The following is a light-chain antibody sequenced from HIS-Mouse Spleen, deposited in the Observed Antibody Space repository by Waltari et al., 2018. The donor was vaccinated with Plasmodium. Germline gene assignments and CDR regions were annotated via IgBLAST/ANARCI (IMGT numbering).Light chain of an antibody. Sequence: DIVMTQSPDSLAGSLGERATIRCKSSQSVLYTSNNKNYLAWYQQKPGQPPTLLIYWASTRESWVPDGLSGSGSGTDFTLTISSLQAEDVAGYYGQKYYITPLNFGGGTTVEIK. CDR3: QKYYITPLN. V-gene: IGKV4-1*01. CDR2: WAS. J-gene: IGKJ4*01. CDR1: QSVLYTSNNKNY.